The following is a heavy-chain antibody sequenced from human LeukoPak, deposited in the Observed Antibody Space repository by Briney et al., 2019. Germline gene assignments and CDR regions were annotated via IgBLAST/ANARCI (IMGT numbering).Heavy chain of an antibody. D-gene: IGHD3-22*01. Sequence: GSLRLSCVASGFSFSSYWTAWVRQAPGKGLEWVANIKYDGSYKYYVDSVKGRFTISRDNAKNSVYLQMNSLRVDDTAVYFCASSHDSSGNDWGQGTMVTVSS. CDR2: IKYDGSYK. CDR3: ASSHDSSGND. V-gene: IGHV3-7*01. CDR1: GFSFSSYW. J-gene: IGHJ4*02.